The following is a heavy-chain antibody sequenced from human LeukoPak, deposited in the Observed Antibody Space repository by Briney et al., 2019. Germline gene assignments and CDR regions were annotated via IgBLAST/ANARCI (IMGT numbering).Heavy chain of an antibody. CDR2: ISGSGGST. Sequence: PGGSLRLSCAASGFTFSSYAMSWVRQAPGKGLEWVSAISGSGGSTYYADSVKGRFTISRDNSKNTLYLQMNSLRAEDTAVYYCAKTGLYSSSWYLVGYFDHWGQGTLVTVSS. J-gene: IGHJ4*02. CDR3: AKTGLYSSSWYLVGYFDH. CDR1: GFTFSSYA. V-gene: IGHV3-23*01. D-gene: IGHD6-13*01.